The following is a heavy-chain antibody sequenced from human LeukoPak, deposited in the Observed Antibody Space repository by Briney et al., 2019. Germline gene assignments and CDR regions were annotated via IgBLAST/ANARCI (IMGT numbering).Heavy chain of an antibody. CDR2: INPNSGDT. CDR1: GYTFTAYH. D-gene: IGHD2-2*01. V-gene: IGHV1-2*06. J-gene: IGHJ4*02. CDR3: ARDYCSNTSCLFDY. Sequence: GASVKVSCKASGYTFTAYHMHWVRQAPGQGLEWMGRINPNSGDTNYAQKFQGRVTMTRDTSISTAYMELSRLRSDDTAVYYCARDYCSNTSCLFDYWGQGTLVSVSS.